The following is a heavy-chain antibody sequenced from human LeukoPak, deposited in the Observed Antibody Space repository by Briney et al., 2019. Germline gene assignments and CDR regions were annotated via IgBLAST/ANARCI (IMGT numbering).Heavy chain of an antibody. J-gene: IGHJ5*02. V-gene: IGHV1-69*04. Sequence: SVKVSCKASGYTFTGYYMHWVRQAPGQGLEWMGRIIPILGIANYAQKFQGRVTITADKSTSTAYMELSSLRSEDTAVYYCARGWTSHAEFDPWGQGTLVTVSS. CDR3: ARGWTSHAEFDP. CDR1: GYTFTGYY. D-gene: IGHD2-2*01. CDR2: IIPILGIA.